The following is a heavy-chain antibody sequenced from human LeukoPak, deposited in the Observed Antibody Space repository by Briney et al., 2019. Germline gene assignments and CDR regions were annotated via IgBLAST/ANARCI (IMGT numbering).Heavy chain of an antibody. CDR2: ISGSDAGT. Sequence: PGGSLRLSCAASGFTFNNYAMSWVRQAPGKGLEWVSAISGSDAGTYYADSVKGRFTISRDNSKNTLYLQMNSLRAEDTAVYYCAKDRGWELRYFDYWGQGTLVTVSS. CDR1: GFTFNNYA. V-gene: IGHV3-23*01. D-gene: IGHD1-26*01. CDR3: AKDRGWELRYFDY. J-gene: IGHJ4*02.